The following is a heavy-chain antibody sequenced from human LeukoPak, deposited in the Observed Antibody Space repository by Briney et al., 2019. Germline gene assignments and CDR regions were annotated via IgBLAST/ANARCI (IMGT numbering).Heavy chain of an antibody. V-gene: IGHV3-7*01. CDR3: ARPRYCSGISCYFHAFDV. Sequence: TGGSLRLSCAASGFTFNTYWMTWVRQAPGKGLGWVANIKEDGSEEYYVDSVKGRFAISRDNAKNSLYLQMNSLRAEDTAVYYCARPRYCSGISCYFHAFDVWGQGTMVTVSS. CDR1: GFTFNTYW. CDR2: IKEDGSEE. D-gene: IGHD2-2*01. J-gene: IGHJ3*01.